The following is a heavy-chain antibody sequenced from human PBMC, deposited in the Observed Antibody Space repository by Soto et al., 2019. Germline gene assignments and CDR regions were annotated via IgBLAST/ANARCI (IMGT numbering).Heavy chain of an antibody. CDR1: GFRFSTYD. D-gene: IGHD4-4*01. CDR3: VRQAKLTTVTANVGYYYGLDV. V-gene: IGHV3-23*01. Sequence: DVQLLESGGGLVQPGGSLSLSCAASGFRFSTYDMSWVRQAPGKGLEWVSVMSGSGSGTYYADSVKGRVTISRDNSKKTFYLQMNRLRAQDTALYYCVRQAKLTTVTANVGYYYGLDVWGQGTTVTVSS. CDR2: MSGSGSGT. J-gene: IGHJ6*02.